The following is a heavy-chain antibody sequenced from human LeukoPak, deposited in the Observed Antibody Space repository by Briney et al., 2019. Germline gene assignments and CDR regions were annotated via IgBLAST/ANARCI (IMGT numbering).Heavy chain of an antibody. J-gene: IGHJ2*01. CDR1: GGSFSGYY. CDR3: ARANALEYYYGSGSYSDWYFDL. CDR2: INHSGST. D-gene: IGHD3-10*01. V-gene: IGHV4-34*01. Sequence: RSSETLSLTCAVYGGSFSGYYWSWIRQPPGKGLEWIGEINHSGSTNYNPSLKSRVTISVDTSKNQFSLKLSSVTAADTAVYYCARANALEYYYGSGSYSDWYFDLWGRGTLVTVSS.